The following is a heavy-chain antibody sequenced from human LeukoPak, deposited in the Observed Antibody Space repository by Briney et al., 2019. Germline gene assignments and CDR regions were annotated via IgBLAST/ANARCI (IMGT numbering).Heavy chain of an antibody. CDR1: GYTFTSHY. CDR3: AAPGASGFVGNFWSGPLDF. D-gene: IGHD3-3*01. J-gene: IGHJ4*02. CDR2: INPSAGST. V-gene: IGHV1-46*01. Sequence: EASVTVSCRASGYTFTSHYMHWVRQAPGQGLEWMGLINPSAGSTSYPQKFQGRITMTRDTSTSTVYMELSSLRSEDTAVYYCAAPGASGFVGNFWSGPLDFWGQGTLVTVSS.